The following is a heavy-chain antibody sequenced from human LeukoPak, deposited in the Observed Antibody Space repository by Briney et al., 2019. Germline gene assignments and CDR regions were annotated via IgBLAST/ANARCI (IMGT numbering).Heavy chain of an antibody. Sequence: ASVKVSCKASGYTFTSYGISWVRQASGQGLEWMGWISAYNGNTNYAQKLQGRVTMTTDTSTSTAYMELRSLRSDDTAVYYCARDGDYYDSSGYYHWGQGTLVTVSS. J-gene: IGHJ5*02. D-gene: IGHD3-22*01. CDR3: ARDGDYYDSSGYYH. CDR1: GYTFTSYG. CDR2: ISAYNGNT. V-gene: IGHV1-18*01.